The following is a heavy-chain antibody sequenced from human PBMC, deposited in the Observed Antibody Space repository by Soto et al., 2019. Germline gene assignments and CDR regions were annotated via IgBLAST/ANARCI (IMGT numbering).Heavy chain of an antibody. CDR1: GGIFTRYD. CDR2: IIPIFDTA. Sequence: QAQLVQSGAEVKKPGSSVKVSCKASGGIFTRYDIRWVRQAPGQGLEWMGAIIPIFDTANYAQKFQGRLTITADATTSSAYMELSSLSSEDTAIYYCAINEGRDVSNFDYWGQGTLVTVSS. CDR3: AINEGRDVSNFDY. J-gene: IGHJ4*02. V-gene: IGHV1-69*01. D-gene: IGHD2-15*01.